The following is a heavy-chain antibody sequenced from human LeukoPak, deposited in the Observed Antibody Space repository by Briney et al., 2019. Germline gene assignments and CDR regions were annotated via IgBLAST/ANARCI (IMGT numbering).Heavy chain of an antibody. CDR3: ARENTRFLEWLAWDY. D-gene: IGHD3-3*01. CDR1: GYTFTSYG. Sequence: ASVKVSCKASGYTFTSYGISWVRQAPGQGLEWMGWISAYSGNTNYAQKLQGRVTMTTGTSTSTAYMELRSLRSDDTAVYYCARENTRFLEWLAWDYWGQGTLVTVSS. J-gene: IGHJ4*02. CDR2: ISAYSGNT. V-gene: IGHV1-18*01.